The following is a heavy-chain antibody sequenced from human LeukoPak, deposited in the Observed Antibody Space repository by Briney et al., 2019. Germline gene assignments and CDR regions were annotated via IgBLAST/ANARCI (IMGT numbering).Heavy chain of an antibody. Sequence: GESLKISCKGSGYSFTSNWIGWVRQMPGKGLEWMGIIYPGDSDTRYSPSFQGQVTISADKSISSAYLQWSSLKASDTAMYYCARESGYSSGWPAAFDIWGQGTMVTVS. CDR3: ARESGYSSGWPAAFDI. CDR1: GYSFTSNW. J-gene: IGHJ3*02. CDR2: IYPGDSDT. D-gene: IGHD6-19*01. V-gene: IGHV5-51*01.